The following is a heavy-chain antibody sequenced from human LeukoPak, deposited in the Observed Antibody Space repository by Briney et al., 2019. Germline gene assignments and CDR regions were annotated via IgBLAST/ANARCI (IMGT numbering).Heavy chain of an antibody. V-gene: IGHV1-46*01. CDR3: ARPQRFQVGATTWAFDI. J-gene: IGHJ3*02. CDR2: INPSGGST. CDR1: GYTFTSYY. D-gene: IGHD1-26*01. Sequence: ASVKVSCKASGYTFTSYYMHWVRQAPGQGLEWMGIINPSGGSTSYAQKFQGRATMTRDTSTSTVYMELSSLRSEDTAVYYCARPQRFQVGATTWAFDIWGQGTMVTVSS.